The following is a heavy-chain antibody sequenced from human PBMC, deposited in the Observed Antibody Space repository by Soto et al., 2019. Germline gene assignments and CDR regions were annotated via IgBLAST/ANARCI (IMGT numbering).Heavy chain of an antibody. CDR1: GFTFSSYW. D-gene: IGHD3-3*01. CDR3: ASHRITIFGGPGAMFV. V-gene: IGHV3-74*01. J-gene: IGHJ6*02. CDR2: INSDGSST. Sequence: PGGSLRLSCAASGFTFSSYWMHWVRQAPGKGLVWVSRINSDGSSTSYADSVKGRFTISRDNAKNTLYLQMNSLRAEDTAVYYCASHRITIFGGPGAMFVWGQETTVTIAS.